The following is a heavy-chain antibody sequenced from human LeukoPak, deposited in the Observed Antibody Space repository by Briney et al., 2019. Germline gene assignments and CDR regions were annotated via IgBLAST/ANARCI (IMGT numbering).Heavy chain of an antibody. D-gene: IGHD5-12*01. V-gene: IGHV4-39*01. CDR1: GGSISSSSNYS. CDR2: IYYSGNT. Sequence: SETLSLTCTVSGGSISSSSNYSWGWIRQPPGKGLEWIGSIYYSGNTYYNPSLKSRVTISVDTSKNQFSLKLSSVTAADTAVYYCARHHMGYSGYDYYYYYYMDVWGKGTTVTVSS. J-gene: IGHJ6*03. CDR3: ARHHMGYSGYDYYYYYYMDV.